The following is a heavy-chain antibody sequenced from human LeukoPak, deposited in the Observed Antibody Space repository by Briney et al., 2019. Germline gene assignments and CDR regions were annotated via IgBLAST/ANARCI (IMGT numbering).Heavy chain of an antibody. CDR3: ARGPYSYDSSGAFDI. CDR2: ISSSGST. V-gene: IGHV4-61*02. CDR1: GDSISSGDYY. Sequence: SQTLSLTCTVSGDSISSGDYYWSWIRQPAGNGLEWIGRISSSGSTNYNPSLKSRVTISVDTSKNQFSLKLSSVTAADTAVYFCARGPYSYDSSGAFDIWGQGTMVTVSS. D-gene: IGHD3-22*01. J-gene: IGHJ3*02.